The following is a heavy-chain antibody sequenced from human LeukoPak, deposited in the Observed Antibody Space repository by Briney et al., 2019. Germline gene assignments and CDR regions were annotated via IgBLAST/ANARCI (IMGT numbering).Heavy chain of an antibody. Sequence: GGSLRLSCAASGFTFSSYGMQWVRQAPGKGLEWVAVISYDGSNKYYADSVKGRFTISRDNSKNTLYLQMNSLRAEDTAVYYCAKAWSHYYYYGMDVWGQGTAVTVSS. V-gene: IGHV3-30*18. J-gene: IGHJ6*02. D-gene: IGHD3-3*01. CDR1: GFTFSSYG. CDR2: ISYDGSNK. CDR3: AKAWSHYYYYGMDV.